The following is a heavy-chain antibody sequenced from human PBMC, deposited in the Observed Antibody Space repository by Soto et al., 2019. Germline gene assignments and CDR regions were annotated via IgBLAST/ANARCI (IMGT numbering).Heavy chain of an antibody. CDR1: GGTFSSYT. CDR2: IIPILGIA. J-gene: IGHJ4*02. Sequence: QVQLVQSGAEVKKPGSSVKVSCKASGGTFSSYTISWVRQAPGQGLEWMGRIIPILGIANYAQKFQGRVTITADKSTITAYMELSSLRSEDTAVYYCAMGYCSSTSCYRDYWGPGTLVTVSS. V-gene: IGHV1-69*02. D-gene: IGHD2-2*02. CDR3: AMGYCSSTSCYRDY.